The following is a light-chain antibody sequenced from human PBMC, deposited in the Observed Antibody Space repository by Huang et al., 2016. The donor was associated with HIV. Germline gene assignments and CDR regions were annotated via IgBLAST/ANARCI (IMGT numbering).Light chain of an antibody. CDR1: QRILYNSDKKNY. J-gene: IGKJ1*01. V-gene: IGKV4-1*01. CDR3: QQDYGSPPT. Sequence: DIVMTQSPDSLAVSLGERATINCKSSQRILYNSDKKNYLAWYQQKPGQPPKLLIYWASTRESGGPDRFSGSGSGTEFTLTISSLQAGDVAVYYCQQDYGSPPTFGQGTKVEIK. CDR2: WAS.